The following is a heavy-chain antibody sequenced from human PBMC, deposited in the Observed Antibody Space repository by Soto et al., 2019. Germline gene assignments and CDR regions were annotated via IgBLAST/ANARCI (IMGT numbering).Heavy chain of an antibody. Sequence: SETLSLTCTVSGGSITSSYWSWIRRPPGKGLEWIAYIYDTGISGYTPSTSYNPSLKSRVTMSVDTSKSQFSLKLTSVTAADTAMYYXARHWYPYGDYEIPFDYWGQGTLVTVSS. CDR3: ARHWYPYGDYEIPFDY. J-gene: IGHJ4*02. CDR2: IYDTGISGYTPST. D-gene: IGHD4-17*01. V-gene: IGHV4-59*01. CDR1: GGSITSSY.